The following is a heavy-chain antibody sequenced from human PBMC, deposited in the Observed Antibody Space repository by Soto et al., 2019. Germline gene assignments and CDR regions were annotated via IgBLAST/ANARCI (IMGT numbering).Heavy chain of an antibody. CDR2: IDNAGTDS. CDR3: ARGWFGPDV. Sequence: EVQLVESGGGLVQPGGSLRLSCAXSGFXLSGRSMHWVRQAPGKGLVWVSGIDNAGTDSTYADSVKGRFTSSRDNAKNMLYLQMNSLRVEDTAVYYCARGWFGPDVWGKGTTVTVSS. CDR1: GFXLSGRS. D-gene: IGHD3-10*01. V-gene: IGHV3-74*01. J-gene: IGHJ6*04.